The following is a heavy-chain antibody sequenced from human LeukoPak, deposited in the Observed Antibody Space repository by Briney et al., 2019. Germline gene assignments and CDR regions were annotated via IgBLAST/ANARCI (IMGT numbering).Heavy chain of an antibody. J-gene: IGHJ6*03. D-gene: IGHD4-17*01. CDR1: GGTFSGHA. CDR3: AAGDPFNYYMDR. V-gene: IGHV1-69*05. Sequence: ASVKVSCKASGGTFSGHAISWVRQAPGQGLEWMGGFIPIFGATNSTQRFQGRITISTDESTATAYLELSGLTSEDTAVYFCAAGDPFNYYMDRWGKGTTVTVFS. CDR2: FIPIFGAT.